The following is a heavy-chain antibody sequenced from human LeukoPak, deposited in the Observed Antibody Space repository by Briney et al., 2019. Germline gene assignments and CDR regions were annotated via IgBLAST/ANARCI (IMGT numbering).Heavy chain of an antibody. D-gene: IGHD1-1*01. CDR1: GGSISSGDYF. CDR2: IYYSGST. V-gene: IGHV4-31*03. CDR3: ARDEATGTGEGFDL. J-gene: IGHJ3*01. Sequence: PSETLSLTCTVSGGSISSGDYFWSWIRQHPGKGLEWTGYIYYSGSTAYNPSLKSRVTISVDTSKTRFSLILNSVTAADTAMYYCARDEATGTGEGFDLWGQGTMVTVSS.